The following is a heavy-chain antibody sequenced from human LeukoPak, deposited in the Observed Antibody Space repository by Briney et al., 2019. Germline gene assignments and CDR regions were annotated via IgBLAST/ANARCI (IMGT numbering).Heavy chain of an antibody. D-gene: IGHD4-17*01. CDR2: IYYSGST. CDR3: AREDYGDSLGYFDY. Sequence: SETLSLTCAVYGGSFSGYYWSWLRQPPGKGLGWIGYIYYSGSTNYNPSLKSRVTISVDTSKNQFSLKLSSVTAADTAVYYCAREDYGDSLGYFDYWGQGTLVTVSS. J-gene: IGHJ4*02. V-gene: IGHV4-59*01. CDR1: GGSFSGYY.